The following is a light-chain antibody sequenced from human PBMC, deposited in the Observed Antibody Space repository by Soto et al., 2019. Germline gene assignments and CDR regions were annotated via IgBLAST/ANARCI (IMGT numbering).Light chain of an antibody. V-gene: IGKV3-20*01. CDR2: GAS. CDR1: QSVSSSY. CDR3: QKYGSSLWT. Sequence: EIVLTQSPGTLSLSPGERATLSCRASQSVSSSYLAWYQQKPGQAHRLLIYGASSRATGIPDRFSGSGSGTDFTLTISRLEPEDFAVYYCQKYGSSLWTFGEGTKVDIK. J-gene: IGKJ1*01.